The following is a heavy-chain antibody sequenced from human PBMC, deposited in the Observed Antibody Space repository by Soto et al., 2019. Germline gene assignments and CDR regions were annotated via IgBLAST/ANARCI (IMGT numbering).Heavy chain of an antibody. J-gene: IGHJ4*02. V-gene: IGHV1-3*01. Sequence: GASVKVSCKASGYTFTTYAMHWVRQAPGQRLEWMGWIDPGNGNTKSSQKLQGRVTITRDTSANTAYMELSSLRFEDTAVYYCAREVSSGSYAPGYWGQGTLVTVSS. D-gene: IGHD3-10*01. CDR2: IDPGNGNT. CDR1: GYTFTTYA. CDR3: AREVSSGSYAPGY.